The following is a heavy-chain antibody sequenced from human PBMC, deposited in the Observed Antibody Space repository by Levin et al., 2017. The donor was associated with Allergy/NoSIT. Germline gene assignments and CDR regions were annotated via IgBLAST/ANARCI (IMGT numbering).Heavy chain of an antibody. V-gene: IGHV4-39*01. CDR1: GGSISSGSYY. J-gene: IGHJ4*02. D-gene: IGHD5-12*01. CDR3: ARWVAGGYGFGY. Sequence: SETLSLTCTVSGGSISSGSYYWGWLRQPPGKGLEWIANIFSAGTTYYNPSLKSRVTISADTAKNQFSLTVTSVTAADTAVYFCARWVAGGYGFGYWGQGTLVTVSS. CDR2: IFSAGTT.